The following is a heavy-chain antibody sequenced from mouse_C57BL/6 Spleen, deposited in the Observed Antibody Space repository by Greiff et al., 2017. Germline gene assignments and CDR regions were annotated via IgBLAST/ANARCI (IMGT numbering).Heavy chain of an antibody. V-gene: IGHV5-17*01. CDR1: GFTFSDYG. Sequence: EVQLQESGGGLVKPGGSLKLSCAASGFTFSDYGMHWVRQAPEKGLEWVAYISSGSSTIYYADTVKGRFTISRDNAKNTLFLQMTSLRSEDTAMYYCARDYYSNYEYFDYWGQGTTLTVSS. CDR2: ISSGSSTI. CDR3: ARDYYSNYEYFDY. J-gene: IGHJ2*01. D-gene: IGHD2-5*01.